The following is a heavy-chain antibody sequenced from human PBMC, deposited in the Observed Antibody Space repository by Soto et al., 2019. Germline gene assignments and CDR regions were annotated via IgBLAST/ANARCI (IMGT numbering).Heavy chain of an antibody. V-gene: IGHV3-7*01. CDR3: ARDDLGITGTTVDY. J-gene: IGHJ4*02. CDR2: IKQDGSEK. D-gene: IGHD1-7*01. CDR1: GFTFSSYW. Sequence: EVQLVESGGGLVQPGGSLRLSCAASGFTFSSYWMSWVRQAPGKGLEWVANIKQDGSEKYYVDSVKGRFTISRDNAKNSLYLQMNSLRAEDTAVYYCARDDLGITGTTVDYWGQGTLVIVSS.